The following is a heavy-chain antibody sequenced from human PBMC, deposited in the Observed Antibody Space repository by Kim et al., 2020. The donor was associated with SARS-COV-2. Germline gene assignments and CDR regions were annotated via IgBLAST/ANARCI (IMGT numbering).Heavy chain of an antibody. CDR1: GGSFSGYY. J-gene: IGHJ1*01. Sequence: SETLSLTCAVYGGSFSGYYWSWIRQPPGKGLEWIGEINHSGSTNYNPSLKSRVTISVDTSKNQFSLKLSSVTAADTAVYYCARGYSIVLNLLGGRGYFQHWGQGTLVTVSS. D-gene: IGHD2-8*01. CDR3: ARGYSIVLNLLGGRGYFQH. CDR2: INHSGST. V-gene: IGHV4-34*01.